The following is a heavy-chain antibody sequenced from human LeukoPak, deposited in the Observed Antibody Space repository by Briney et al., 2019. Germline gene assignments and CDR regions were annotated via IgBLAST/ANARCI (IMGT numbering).Heavy chain of an antibody. D-gene: IGHD5-24*01. J-gene: IGHJ4*02. CDR1: GGSFSGYY. CDR3: ARPYGYNSD. Sequence: PSETLSLTCAVYGGSFSGYYWSWIRQPPGKGLEWIGEINHSGSTNYNPSLKSRVTISVDTSKNQFSLKLSSVTAADTAVYYRARPYGYNSDWGQGTLVTVSS. V-gene: IGHV4-34*01. CDR2: INHSGST.